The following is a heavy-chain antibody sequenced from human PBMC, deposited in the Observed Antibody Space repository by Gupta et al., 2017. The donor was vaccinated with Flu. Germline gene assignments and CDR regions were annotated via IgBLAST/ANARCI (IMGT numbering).Heavy chain of an antibody. CDR3: ARAKRLTSYNWNSRAWFDP. CDR2: INHSGST. Sequence: SWIRQPPGKGLEWIGEINHSGSTNYNPSLKSRVTISVDTSKNQFSLKLSSVTAADTAVYYCARAKRLTSYNWNSRAWFDPWGQGTLVTVSS. D-gene: IGHD1-7*01. J-gene: IGHJ5*02. V-gene: IGHV4-34*01.